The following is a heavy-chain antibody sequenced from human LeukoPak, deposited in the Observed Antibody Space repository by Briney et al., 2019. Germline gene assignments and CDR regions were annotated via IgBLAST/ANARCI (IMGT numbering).Heavy chain of an antibody. J-gene: IGHJ6*02. D-gene: IGHD4-23*01. Sequence: GASVKVSCKASGYTFTSYAIHWVRQAPGQRLEWMGWINAGNGNTKYSQKFQGRVTITRDTSASTAYMELSSLRSEDTAVYYCARDQDDYGGNDLRADYGMDVWGQGTTVTVSS. CDR1: GYTFTSYA. CDR3: ARDQDDYGGNDLRADYGMDV. V-gene: IGHV1-3*01. CDR2: INAGNGNT.